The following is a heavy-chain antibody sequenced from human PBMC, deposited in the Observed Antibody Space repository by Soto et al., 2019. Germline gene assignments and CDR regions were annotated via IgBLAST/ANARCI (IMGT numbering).Heavy chain of an antibody. D-gene: IGHD5-12*01. CDR2: IYYSGST. J-gene: IGHJ4*02. CDR3: ARHNTDSGGFDY. V-gene: IGHV4-39*01. Sequence: SISSSSYYWGWIRQPPGKGLEWIGSIYYSGSTYYNPSLKSRVTISVDTSKNQFSLKLSSVTAADTAVYYCARHNTDSGGFDYWGQGTLVTVSS. CDR1: SISSSSYY.